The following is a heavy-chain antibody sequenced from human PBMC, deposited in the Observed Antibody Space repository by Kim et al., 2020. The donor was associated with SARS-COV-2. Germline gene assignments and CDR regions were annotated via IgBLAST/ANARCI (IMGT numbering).Heavy chain of an antibody. CDR3: AKGKGGSYYYGMDV. J-gene: IGHJ6*02. Sequence: ADSVKGRFTTSRYNSKNTLSLQMNSLRAEDTAVYYCAKGKGGSYYYGMDVWGQGTTVTVSS. V-gene: IGHV3-30*02. D-gene: IGHD5-12*01.